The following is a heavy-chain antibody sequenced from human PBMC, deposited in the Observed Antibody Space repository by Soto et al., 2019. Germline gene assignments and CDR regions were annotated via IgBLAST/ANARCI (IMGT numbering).Heavy chain of an antibody. Sequence: QVQLQESGPGLVKPSETLSLTCTVSVSGGSVSTGVHYWSWIRQPPGTGLEWIGYIYYSGSTNYNASLKSRVTISVDTSKNQFSLKLTSVTAADTAVYYCARGYYTSWYWFDRWGRGTLVTVSS. CDR2: IYYSGST. CDR1: GGSVSTGVHY. J-gene: IGHJ2*01. D-gene: IGHD6-13*01. CDR3: ARGYYTSWYWFDR. V-gene: IGHV4-61*08.